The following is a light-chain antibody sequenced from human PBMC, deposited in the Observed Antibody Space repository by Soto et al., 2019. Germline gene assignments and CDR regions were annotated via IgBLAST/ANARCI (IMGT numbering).Light chain of an antibody. CDR2: EVS. V-gene: IGLV2-14*01. CDR3: SSFTSSSTQV. CDR1: SSDVGGYNY. Sequence: QSALTQPASVSGSPGQLITISCTGTSSDVGGYNYVSWYQQHPGKVPKLMIYEVSNRPSGVVNRFSGSKSGNTASLTISGLQAEDEADYYCSSFTSSSTQVFGTGTKLTVL. J-gene: IGLJ1*01.